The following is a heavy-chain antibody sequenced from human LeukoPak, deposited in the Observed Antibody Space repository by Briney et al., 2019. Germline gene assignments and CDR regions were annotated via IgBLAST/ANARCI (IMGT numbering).Heavy chain of an antibody. CDR3: TRATTTETEYYFDY. J-gene: IGHJ4*02. Sequence: LSLTCAVYGGSFRNYYWSWIRQAPGKGLEWVGFIGSKAYGGTTEYAASVEGRFTISRDDSKSIAYLQMNSLKTEDTAVYYCTRATTTETEYYFDYWGQGTLVTVSS. CDR1: GGSFRNYY. V-gene: IGHV3-49*02. D-gene: IGHD4-17*01. CDR2: IGSKAYGGTT.